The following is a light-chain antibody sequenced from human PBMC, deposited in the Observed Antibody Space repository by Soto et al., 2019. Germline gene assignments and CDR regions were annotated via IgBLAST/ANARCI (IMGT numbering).Light chain of an antibody. J-gene: IGKJ1*01. CDR2: GAS. CDR1: QSVGSSH. Sequence: IVLTQSPGTLSLSPGERATLSCRASQSVGSSHLAWYQQKPGQAPRLLTYGASSRATGIPDRFSGSGSGTDFTLTISRLEPEDFAVYYCQQYDISWTFGQGTKVDIK. V-gene: IGKV3-20*01. CDR3: QQYDISWT.